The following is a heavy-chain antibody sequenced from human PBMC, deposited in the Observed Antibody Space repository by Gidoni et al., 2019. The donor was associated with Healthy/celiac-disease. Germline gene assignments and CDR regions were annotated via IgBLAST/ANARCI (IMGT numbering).Heavy chain of an antibody. J-gene: IGHJ6*02. V-gene: IGHV3-21*01. CDR1: GFPLSRYS. CDR3: ARGGIAVAGPQAGGMDV. Sequence: EVQLVESGGGLVKPGGSLSLSCAASGFPLSRYSMNWVRQAPGKGLEWVSSISSSSSYIYYADSVKGRFTISRDNAKNSLYLQMNSLRAEDTAVYYCARGGIAVAGPQAGGMDVWGQGTTVTVSS. D-gene: IGHD6-19*01. CDR2: ISSSSSYI.